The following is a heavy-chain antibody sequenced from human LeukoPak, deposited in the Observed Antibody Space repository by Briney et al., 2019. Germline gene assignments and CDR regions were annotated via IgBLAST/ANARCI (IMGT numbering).Heavy chain of an antibody. CDR3: ARGLNRGFDY. V-gene: IGHV3-7*03. Sequence: QAGGSLRLSCAASGFTFSGYWMSWVRQAPGKGLEWVDNIKQDGSEKYYVDSVKGRFTISRDNAKNSLYLQMNSLRAEDTAVYYCARGLNRGFDYWGQGTLVTVSS. CDR2: IKQDGSEK. CDR1: GFTFSGYW. D-gene: IGHD7-27*01. J-gene: IGHJ4*02.